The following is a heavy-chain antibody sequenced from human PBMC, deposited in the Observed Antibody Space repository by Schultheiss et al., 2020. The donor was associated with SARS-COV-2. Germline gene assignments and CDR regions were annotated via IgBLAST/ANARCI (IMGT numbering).Heavy chain of an antibody. V-gene: IGHV3-13*01. CDR2: IGTAGDT. D-gene: IGHD3-10*01. CDR1: GFTFSDYY. J-gene: IGHJ4*02. Sequence: GESLKISCAASGFTFSDYYMSWIRQTPGKGLEWVSAIGTAGDTYYPGSVKGRFTISRDNAKETLYLEMNSLRPEDTAVYYCATDLAGKEDHWGQGTLVTVSS. CDR3: ATDLAGKEDH.